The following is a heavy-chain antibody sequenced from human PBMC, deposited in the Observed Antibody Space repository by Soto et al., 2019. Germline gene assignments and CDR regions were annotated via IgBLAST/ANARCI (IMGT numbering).Heavy chain of an antibody. V-gene: IGHV4-38-2*01. CDR3: ARALDREYSYGENWFDP. J-gene: IGHJ5*02. CDR2: IYHSGST. CDR1: GYSISSGYY. Sequence: SETLSLTCAVSGYSISSGYYWGWIRQPPGKGLEWIGSIYHSGSTYYNPSLKSRVTISVDTSKNQFSLKLSSVTAADTAVYYCARALDREYSYGENWFDPWGQGTLVTVSS. D-gene: IGHD5-18*01.